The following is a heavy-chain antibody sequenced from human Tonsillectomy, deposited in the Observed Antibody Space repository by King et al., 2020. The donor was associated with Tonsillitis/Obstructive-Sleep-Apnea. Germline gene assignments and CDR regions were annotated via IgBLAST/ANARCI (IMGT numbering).Heavy chain of an antibody. D-gene: IGHD3-3*01. J-gene: IGHJ4*02. V-gene: IGHV3-33*01. CDR1: GFTFSSYG. CDR3: ARGDAYYDFWSGYYTGSDFDY. CDR2: IWYDGSNK. Sequence: VQLVESGGGVVQPGRSLRLSFAAAGFTFSSYGMHWVRQAPGKGLEWVAVIWYDGSNKYYADSVKGRFTISRDNSTNTLYLQMNSLRAEDTAGYYCARGDAYYDFWSGYYTGSDFDYWGQGTLVTVSS.